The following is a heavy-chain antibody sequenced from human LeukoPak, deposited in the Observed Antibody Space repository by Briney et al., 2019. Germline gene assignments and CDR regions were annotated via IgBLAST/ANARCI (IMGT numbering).Heavy chain of an antibody. CDR3: AGEDFDY. V-gene: IGHV3-30-3*01. CDR2: ISYDGSNK. J-gene: IGHJ4*02. CDR1: GFTFSSYA. Sequence: GSLRLSCAASGFTFSSYAMHWVRQAPGKGLEWGALISYDGSNKYYADSVKGRFTISRDNSKNTLYLQMNSLRAEDTAVYYCAGEDFDYWGQGTPVTVSS.